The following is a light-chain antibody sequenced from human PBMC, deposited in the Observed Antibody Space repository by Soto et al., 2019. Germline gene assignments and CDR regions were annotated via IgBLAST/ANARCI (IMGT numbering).Light chain of an antibody. CDR2: DAS. V-gene: IGKV1-39*01. J-gene: IGKJ1*01. Sequence: DIQMTQSPSSLSASVGDRVTITCQASQDISNYLNWYQQKPGKAPKLLIYDASNLETGVPSRFSGSGSGTDFTLTISSLQREDFATYFCQQSYSSSWTFGPGTKVEI. CDR3: QQSYSSSWT. CDR1: QDISNY.